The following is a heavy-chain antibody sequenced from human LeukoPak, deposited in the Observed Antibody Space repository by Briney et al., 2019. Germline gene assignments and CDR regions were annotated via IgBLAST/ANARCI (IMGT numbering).Heavy chain of an antibody. V-gene: IGHV3-64*01. J-gene: IGHJ6*03. CDR2: ISSNGGST. CDR3: ARDRGSGRNHYYYYMDV. Sequence: GGSLRLSCAASGFTFSSYAMYWVRQAPGKGLEYVSAISSNGGSTYYANSVKGRFTISRDNSKNTLYLQMGSLRAEDMAVYYCARDRGSGRNHYYYYMDVWGKGTTVTISS. CDR1: GFTFSSYA. D-gene: IGHD3-10*01.